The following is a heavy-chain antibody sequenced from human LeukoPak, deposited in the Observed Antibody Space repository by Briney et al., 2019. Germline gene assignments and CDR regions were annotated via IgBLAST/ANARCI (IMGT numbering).Heavy chain of an antibody. CDR3: AKDRSSSSSPLKY. CDR2: IRYDGSNK. D-gene: IGHD6-6*01. J-gene: IGHJ4*02. V-gene: IGHV3-30*02. Sequence: GGSLRLSCAASGFTFSSYGMHWVRQAPGKGLEWVAFIRYDGSNKYYADSVKGRFTISRDNSKNTLYLQMNSLRAEDTAVYYCAKDRSSSSSPLKYWGQGTLVTVSS. CDR1: GFTFSSYG.